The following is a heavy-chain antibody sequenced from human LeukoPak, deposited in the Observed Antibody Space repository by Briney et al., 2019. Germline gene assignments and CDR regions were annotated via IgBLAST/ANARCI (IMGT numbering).Heavy chain of an antibody. CDR2: ISFDGTNK. J-gene: IGHJ4*02. Sequence: PGGSLRLSCAASGFSFSNSAMHWVRQAPGKGLEWVAVISFDGTNKYYADSVKGPFTISRDNSKNTVYLQMNSLRAEDTTVYYCAKVGSGWYADFLDYWGQGTLVTVSS. CDR3: AKVGSGWYADFLDY. CDR1: GFSFSNSA. D-gene: IGHD6-13*01. V-gene: IGHV3-30-3*01.